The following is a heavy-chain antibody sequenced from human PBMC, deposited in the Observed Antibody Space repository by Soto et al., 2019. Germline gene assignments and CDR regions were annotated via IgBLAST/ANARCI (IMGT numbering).Heavy chain of an antibody. J-gene: IGHJ4*02. Sequence: EVQLVESGGGLVQLGGSLRLSCVASGFTFSSYWMHWVRQDPGKGLVWVSRINTDGSSTSYADSVKGRFTISRDNAKNTLYLQMSSLRAEDTAVYYCARGLIVGATYWGQGTLVTVSS. D-gene: IGHD1-26*01. CDR1: GFTFSSYW. V-gene: IGHV3-74*01. CDR3: ARGLIVGATY. CDR2: INTDGSST.